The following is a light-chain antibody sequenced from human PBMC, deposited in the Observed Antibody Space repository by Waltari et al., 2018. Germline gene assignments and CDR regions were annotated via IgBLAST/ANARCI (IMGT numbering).Light chain of an antibody. CDR2: VAT. CDR1: QDIGSW. J-gene: IGKJ4*01. Sequence: DIQMTQSPSSVSASVRDRVTINCRASQDIGSWLAWYQHKPGKAPKLLIYVATNLQSGVPSRFSGSGSGTDFTLTISGLQADDSAIYYCQQAKNFPAVSFGGGTKVEIK. CDR3: QQAKNFPAVS. V-gene: IGKV1-12*01.